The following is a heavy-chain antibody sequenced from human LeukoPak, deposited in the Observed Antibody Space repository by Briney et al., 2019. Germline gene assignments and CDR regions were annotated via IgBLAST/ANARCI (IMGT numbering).Heavy chain of an antibody. CDR1: GGSFSGYY. CDR3: ARHGHFYFGSGTYHTFDH. CDR2: INHSGST. J-gene: IGHJ4*02. D-gene: IGHD3-10*01. V-gene: IGHV4-34*01. Sequence: SETLSLTCAVYGGSFSGYYWSWIRQPPGKGLEWIGEINHSGSTNYNPSLKSRVTISVDTSNNQFSLKLTSATAADTAVYHCARHGHFYFGSGTYHTFDHWGQGTLVTVSS.